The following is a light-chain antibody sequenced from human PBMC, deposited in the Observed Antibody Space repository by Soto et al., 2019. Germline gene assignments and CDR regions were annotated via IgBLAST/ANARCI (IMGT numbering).Light chain of an antibody. V-gene: IGKV1-5*03. CDR3: QHYKSYPWT. Sequence: DIQMTQSPSTMSASVGDRVTITCRASQSIYSWLAWYQQKPGKAPKFLMYKASNLESGVPLRFSGSGSETEFTLTISSLQPDDFAIYYCQHYKSYPWTFGQGTKVELK. CDR2: KAS. J-gene: IGKJ1*01. CDR1: QSIYSW.